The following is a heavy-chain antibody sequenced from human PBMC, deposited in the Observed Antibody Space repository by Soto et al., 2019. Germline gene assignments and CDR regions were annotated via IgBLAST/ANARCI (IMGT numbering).Heavy chain of an antibody. V-gene: IGHV1-3*01. CDR2: INAGNGNT. D-gene: IGHD6-19*01. CDR3: AXDRAAAGTAYSSGWYGY. Sequence: ASVKVSCKASGYTFTSYAMHWVRQAPGQRLEWMGWINAGNGNTKYSQKFQGRVTITRDTSASTAYMELSSLRSEDTATYYCAXDRAAAGTAYSSGWYGYWGQGTLVTVSS. J-gene: IGHJ4*02. CDR1: GYTFTSYA.